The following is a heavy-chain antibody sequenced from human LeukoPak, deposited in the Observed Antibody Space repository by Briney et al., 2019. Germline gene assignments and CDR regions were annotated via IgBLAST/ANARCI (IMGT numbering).Heavy chain of an antibody. Sequence: ASVKVSCKASGYTFTSYDINWVRQATGQGLEWMGWMSPNSGNTGYAQKFQGRVTMTRNTSISTAYMELSSLRSEDTAVYYCARGTYRRIAVAGTVDYWGQGTLVTVSS. D-gene: IGHD6-19*01. CDR1: GYTFTSYD. J-gene: IGHJ4*02. CDR2: MSPNSGNT. CDR3: ARGTYRRIAVAGTVDY. V-gene: IGHV1-8*01.